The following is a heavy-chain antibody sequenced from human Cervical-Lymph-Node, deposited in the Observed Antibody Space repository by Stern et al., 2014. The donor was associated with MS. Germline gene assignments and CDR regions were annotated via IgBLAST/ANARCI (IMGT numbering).Heavy chain of an antibody. CDR1: GFTFSSYS. J-gene: IGHJ4*02. V-gene: IGHV3-21*01. CDR2: ISSSSSYI. D-gene: IGHD5-18*01. CDR3: ARDFTATPDY. Sequence: EVQLVESGGGLVKPGGSLRLSCAASGFTFSSYSMNWVRQAPGKGREWVSSISSSSSYIYYADSVKGRFPISRDNAKNSLYLQMNSLRAEDTAVYYCARDFTATPDYWGQGTLVTVSS.